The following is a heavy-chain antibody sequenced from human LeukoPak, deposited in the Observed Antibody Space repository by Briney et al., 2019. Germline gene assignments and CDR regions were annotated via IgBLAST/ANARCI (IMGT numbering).Heavy chain of an antibody. CDR3: ARVGDTAMIYYYYYGMDV. CDR2: INPNSGGT. V-gene: IGHV1-2*02. J-gene: IGHJ6*02. D-gene: IGHD5-18*01. Sequence: GASVKVSCKASGYTFTGYYMHWVRQAPGQGLEWMGWINPNSGGTNYAQKFQGRVTMTRDTSLSTAYMELSRLRSDDTAVYYCARVGDTAMIYYYYYGMDVWGQGTTVTVSS. CDR1: GYTFTGYY.